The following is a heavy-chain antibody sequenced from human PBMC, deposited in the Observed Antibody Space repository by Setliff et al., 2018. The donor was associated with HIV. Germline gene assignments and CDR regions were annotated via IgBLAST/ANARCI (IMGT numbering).Heavy chain of an antibody. CDR3: ARNVPSNAFDL. D-gene: IGHD1-1*01. Sequence: PSETLSLTCTVSGGSISTYYWIWVRQPPGKRLEWIGYIHHSGSTNYNPSLKSRVTMSVDTSKNQFSLKLNSVTAADTAVYYCARNVPSNAFDLWGHGTMVTVSS. CDR1: GGSISTYY. V-gene: IGHV4-59*01. CDR2: IHHSGST. J-gene: IGHJ3*01.